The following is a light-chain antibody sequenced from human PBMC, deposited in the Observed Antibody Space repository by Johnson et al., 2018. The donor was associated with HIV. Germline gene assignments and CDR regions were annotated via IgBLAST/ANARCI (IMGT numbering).Light chain of an antibody. V-gene: IGLV1-51*01. CDR3: GTWDSSLSAGGANYG. CDR1: SSNIGNNY. CDR2: DNN. Sequence: QSVLTQPPSVSAAPGQKVTISCSGTSSNIGNNYVSWYQQFPGTAPKLVIYDNNNRPSGIPDRFSGSKSGTSATLGITGLQTGDEADYYCGTWDSSLSAGGANYGFGTGTKVTVL. J-gene: IGLJ1*01.